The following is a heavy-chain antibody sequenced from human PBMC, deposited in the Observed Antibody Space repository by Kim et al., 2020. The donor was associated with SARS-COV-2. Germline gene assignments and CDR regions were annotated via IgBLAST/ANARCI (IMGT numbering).Heavy chain of an antibody. Sequence: GGSLRLSCAASGITFSDAWLSWVRQAPGKGLEWVGRIKSKADGGTADYAAPVEGRFIISRDDTRNTLFLQMNSLKTEDTAVYYCTFRRRSYTEGADYRGQGNLVTVS. CDR1: GITFSDAW. V-gene: IGHV3-15*01. CDR2: IKSKADGGTA. J-gene: IGHJ4*02. CDR3: TFRRRSYTEGADY. D-gene: IGHD3-10*01.